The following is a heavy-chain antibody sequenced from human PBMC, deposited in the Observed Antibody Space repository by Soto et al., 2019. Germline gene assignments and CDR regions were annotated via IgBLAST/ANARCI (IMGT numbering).Heavy chain of an antibody. Sequence: GSLRLSCAASGFPFRTYSMSWVRPAPGKGLEWVSTISDSGTTYYANSVKGRFTISRDNSRNTLDLQMNSLRVEDTAVYYCAKGGEGSCSRTSCLYFSDSWGQGTLVTVSS. J-gene: IGHJ5*02. CDR1: GFPFRTYS. CDR2: ISDSGTT. CDR3: AKGGEGSCSRTSCLYFSDS. D-gene: IGHD2-2*01. V-gene: IGHV3-23*01.